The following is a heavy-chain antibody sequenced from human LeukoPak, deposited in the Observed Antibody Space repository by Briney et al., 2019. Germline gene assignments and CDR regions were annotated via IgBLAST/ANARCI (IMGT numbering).Heavy chain of an antibody. CDR1: GFTFGTYA. D-gene: IGHD3-22*01. CDR3: AKDKRTSLETYYYDSSGYSDAFDI. V-gene: IGHV3-23*01. Sequence: GGSLRLSCAASGFTFGTYAMSWVRQAPGKGLEWVSAISGSGGSTYYADSVKGRFTISRDNSKNTLYLQMNSLRAEDTAVYYCAKDKRTSLETYYYDSSGYSDAFDIWGQGTMVTVSS. J-gene: IGHJ3*02. CDR2: ISGSGGST.